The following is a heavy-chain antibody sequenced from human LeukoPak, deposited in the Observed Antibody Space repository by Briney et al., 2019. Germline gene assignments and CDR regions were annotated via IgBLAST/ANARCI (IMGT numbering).Heavy chain of an antibody. CDR2: INHSGST. CDR3: AYSSAYQQQ. CDR1: GGSFSDYY. V-gene: IGHV4-34*01. J-gene: IGHJ1*01. D-gene: IGHD3-22*01. Sequence: SETLSLTCAVYGGSFSDYYCSWFRQPPGKRLGWIGEINHSGSTNYNPSLKSRVTISVDTSKNQFSLRLKSVAAADTAVYYCAYSSAYQQQWGQGTLVTVSS.